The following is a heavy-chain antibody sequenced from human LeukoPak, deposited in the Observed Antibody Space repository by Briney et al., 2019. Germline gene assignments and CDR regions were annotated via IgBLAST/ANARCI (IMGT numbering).Heavy chain of an antibody. V-gene: IGHV4-59*01. CDR2: IYYSGST. D-gene: IGHD3-22*01. CDR1: GGSISSYY. J-gene: IGHJ4*02. Sequence: SETLSLTCTVSGGSISSYYWSWIRQPPGKGLEWIGYIYYSGSTNYSPSLKSRVTISVDTSKNQFSLKLSSVTAADTAVYYCARGDYYDSSGYYLFDYWGQGTLVTVSS. CDR3: ARGDYYDSSGYYLFDY.